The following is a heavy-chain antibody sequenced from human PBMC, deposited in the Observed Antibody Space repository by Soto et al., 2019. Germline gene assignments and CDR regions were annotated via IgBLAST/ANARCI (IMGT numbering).Heavy chain of an antibody. Sequence: QLQLVQSGAEVKNPGASVKVSCKASGFTFTGFGITWVRQAPGQGLEWMGWITASNGNTNYAQNLQGRATMTTDTSTSTAYMELWRLRSDDTAVYYCARGYSYGSYWYFDLWGRGTLVTVSS. V-gene: IGHV1-18*04. CDR1: GFTFTGFG. CDR3: ARGYSYGSYWYFDL. D-gene: IGHD5-18*01. J-gene: IGHJ2*01. CDR2: ITASNGNT.